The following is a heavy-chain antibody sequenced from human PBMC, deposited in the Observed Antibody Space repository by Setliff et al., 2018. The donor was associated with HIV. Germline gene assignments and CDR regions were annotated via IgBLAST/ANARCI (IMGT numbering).Heavy chain of an antibody. CDR2: IFPHDSET. Sequence: PGESLKISCKGPEYFFRTSWIGWVRQLPGKGLEWVAVIFPHDSETRYNPSLEGHVTISVDKSINTAYLQWSSLRASDTAVYYCTRHPLQPEVSGYFYLMDVWGTGTTVTVSS. J-gene: IGHJ6*04. V-gene: IGHV5-51*01. D-gene: IGHD2-21*01. CDR3: TRHPLQPEVSGYFYLMDV. CDR1: EYFFRTSW.